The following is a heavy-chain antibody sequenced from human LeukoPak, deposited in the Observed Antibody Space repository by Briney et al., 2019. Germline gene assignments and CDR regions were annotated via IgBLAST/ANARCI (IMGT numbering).Heavy chain of an antibody. CDR1: GGSISSGGYY. CDR2: ICYSGNT. D-gene: IGHD6-19*01. J-gene: IGHJ6*03. Sequence: SETLSLTCTVSGGSISSGGYYWSWIRPPPGKGREWVVYICYSGNTYYNPSLKSRVTISIDTSKNHFSLRLSSVTAADTAVYYCARERYSSGPYYYYYYYMDVWGKGTTVTVSS. CDR3: ARERYSSGPYYYYYYYMDV. V-gene: IGHV4-31*03.